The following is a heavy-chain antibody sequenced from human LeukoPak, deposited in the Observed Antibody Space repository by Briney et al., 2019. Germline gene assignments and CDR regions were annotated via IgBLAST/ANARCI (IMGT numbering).Heavy chain of an antibody. CDR1: GGSISSYY. CDR2: IYTSGST. V-gene: IGHV4-4*07. CDR3: AREPNIVVVPAAISGLPPPPPYYYYYMDV. D-gene: IGHD2-2*02. J-gene: IGHJ6*03. Sequence: SETLSLTCTVSGGSISSYYWSWIRQPAGKGLEWIGRIYTSGSTNYNPSLKSRVTMSVDTSKNQFSLKLSSVTAADTAVYYCAREPNIVVVPAAISGLPPPPPYYYYYMDVWGKGTTVIVSS.